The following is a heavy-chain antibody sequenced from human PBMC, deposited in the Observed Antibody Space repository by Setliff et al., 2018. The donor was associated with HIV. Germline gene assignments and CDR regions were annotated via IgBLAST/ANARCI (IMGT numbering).Heavy chain of an antibody. CDR1: GYIFTNQY. Sequence: ASVKVSCKASGYIFTNQYVTWVRQAPGQGLEWMGWISPHNGNTKYGEKFQARVTMTADTSTTAAYMELSSLRSEDTAVYYCARGPGAFGGTSVQNFDYWGQGTLVTVSS. CDR3: ARGPGAFGGTSVQNFDY. V-gene: IGHV1-18*01. J-gene: IGHJ4*02. CDR2: ISPHNGNT. D-gene: IGHD3-16*01.